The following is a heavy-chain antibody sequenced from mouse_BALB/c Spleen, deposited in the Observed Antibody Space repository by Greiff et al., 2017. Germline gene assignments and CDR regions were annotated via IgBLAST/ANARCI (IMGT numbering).Heavy chain of an antibody. V-gene: IGHV5-12-2*01. CDR1: GFTFSSYT. CDR3: ARGITGFAY. CDR2: ISNGGGST. D-gene: IGHD1-1*01. J-gene: IGHJ3*01. Sequence: EVQVVESGGGLVQPGGSLKLSCAASGFTFSSYTMSWVRQTPEKRLEWVAYISNGGGSTYYPDTVKGRFTISRDNAKNTLYLQMSSLKSEDTAMYYCARGITGFAYWGQGTLVTVSA.